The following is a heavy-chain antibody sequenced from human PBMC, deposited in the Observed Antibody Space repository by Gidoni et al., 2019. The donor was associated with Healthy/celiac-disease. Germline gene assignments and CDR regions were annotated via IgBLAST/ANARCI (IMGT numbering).Heavy chain of an antibody. D-gene: IGHD3-10*01. Sequence: EVQLVESGGGLVQPGRSLRLSCAASGFTFDDYAMHWVRHAPGKGLEWVSGISWNSGSIGYADSVKGRFTISRDNAKNSLYLQMNSLRAEDTALYYCAKEESTYSYYGMDVWGQGTTVTVSS. J-gene: IGHJ6*02. V-gene: IGHV3-9*01. CDR2: ISWNSGSI. CDR1: GFTFDDYA. CDR3: AKEESTYSYYGMDV.